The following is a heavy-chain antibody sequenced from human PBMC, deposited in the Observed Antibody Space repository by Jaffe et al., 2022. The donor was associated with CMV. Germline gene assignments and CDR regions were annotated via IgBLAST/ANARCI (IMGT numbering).Heavy chain of an antibody. Sequence: QVQLQESGPGLVKPSETLSLTCTVSGGSISSYYWSWIRQPPGKGLEWIGYIYYSGSTNYNPSLKSRVTISVDTSKNQFSLKLSSVTAADTAVYYCARGWYCSGGSCYSARGYYYYGMDVWGQGTTVTVSS. D-gene: IGHD2-15*01. V-gene: IGHV4-59*01. CDR1: GGSISSYY. J-gene: IGHJ6*02. CDR3: ARGWYCSGGSCYSARGYYYYGMDV. CDR2: IYYSGST.